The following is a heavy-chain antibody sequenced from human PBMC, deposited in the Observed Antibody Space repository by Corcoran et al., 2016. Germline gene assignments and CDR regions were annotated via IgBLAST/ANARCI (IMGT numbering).Heavy chain of an antibody. CDR2: IYYSGSI. V-gene: IGHV4-39*01. J-gene: IGHJ4*02. CDR1: GGSISSSSYY. CDR3: ARDGYYYDSSGYYTFDY. Sequence: QLQLQESGPGLVKPSETLSLTCTVSGGSISSSSYYWGWIRQPPGKGLEWIGSIYYSGSIYYNPSPKSRVTISVDTSKNQFSLKLSSVTAADTAVYYCARDGYYYDSSGYYTFDYWGQGTLVTVSS. D-gene: IGHD3-22*01.